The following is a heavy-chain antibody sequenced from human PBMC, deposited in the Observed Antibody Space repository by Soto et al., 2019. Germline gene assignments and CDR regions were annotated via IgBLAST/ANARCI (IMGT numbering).Heavy chain of an antibody. CDR1: GFTFSSYW. J-gene: IGHJ3*02. Sequence: EVQLVESGGGLVQPGGSLRLSCTASGFTFSSYWIHWVRQAPGKGLVWVSHVSSDGSSTTYADSVKGRFTISRDNAKNTLYLQMNSLRAEDTAMYYGARDFRGDGFDIWGQGTMVTVSS. V-gene: IGHV3-74*01. CDR3: ARDFRGDGFDI. CDR2: VSSDGSST.